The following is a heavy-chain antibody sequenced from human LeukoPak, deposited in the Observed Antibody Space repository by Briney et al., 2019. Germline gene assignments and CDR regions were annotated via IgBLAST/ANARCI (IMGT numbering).Heavy chain of an antibody. V-gene: IGHV4-31*02. Sequence: LRLSCAASGFTFSSYAMSWIRQHPGKGLEWIGYIYYSGSTYYNPSLKSRVTISVDTSKNQFSLKLSSVTAADTAVYYCARAREQNTFDIWGQGTMVTVSS. CDR1: GFTFSSYA. CDR3: ARAREQNTFDI. J-gene: IGHJ3*02. CDR2: IYYSGST.